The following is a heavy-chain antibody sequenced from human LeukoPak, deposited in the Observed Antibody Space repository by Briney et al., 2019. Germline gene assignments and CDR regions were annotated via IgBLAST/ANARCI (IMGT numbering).Heavy chain of an antibody. CDR1: GYTFTSYG. V-gene: IGHV1-18*01. J-gene: IGHJ5*02. D-gene: IGHD4-17*01. CDR2: ISAYNGNT. CDR3: ARESQDYGDYEP. Sequence: ASVKVSCKASGYTFTSYGISWVRQAPGQGLEWMGWISAYNGNTNYAQKLQGRVTMTRGTSISTAYMELSRLRSDDTAVYYCARESQDYGDYEPWGQGTLVTVSS.